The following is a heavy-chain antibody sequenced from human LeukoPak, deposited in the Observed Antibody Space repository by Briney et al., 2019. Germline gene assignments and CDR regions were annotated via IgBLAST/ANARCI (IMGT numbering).Heavy chain of an antibody. CDR1: GFTFSSYA. J-gene: IGHJ4*02. CDR2: ISYDGSNK. D-gene: IGHD2-2*01. V-gene: IGHV3-30-3*01. Sequence: PGGSLRLSCAASGFTFSSYAMHWVRQAPGKGLEWVAVISYDGSNKYYADSVKGRFTISRDNSKNTLYLQMNSLRAEDTAVYYCARDGDSEYCSSTSCYPGHNFDYWGQGTLVTVSS. CDR3: ARDGDSEYCSSTSCYPGHNFDY.